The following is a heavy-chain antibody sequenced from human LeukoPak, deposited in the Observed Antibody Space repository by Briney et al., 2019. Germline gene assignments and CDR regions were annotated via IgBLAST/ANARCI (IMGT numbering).Heavy chain of an antibody. D-gene: IGHD5-12*01. CDR3: ATSASGYDLFARNDAFDI. CDR1: GFTFSSYA. CDR2: ISGSGGST. V-gene: IGHV3-23*01. Sequence: PGGSLRLSCAASGFTFSSYAMSWVRQAPGKGLEWVSAISGSGGSTYYADSVKGRFTISRDNSKNTLYLQMNSLRAEDTAVYYCATSASGYDLFARNDAFDIWGQGTMVTVSS. J-gene: IGHJ3*02.